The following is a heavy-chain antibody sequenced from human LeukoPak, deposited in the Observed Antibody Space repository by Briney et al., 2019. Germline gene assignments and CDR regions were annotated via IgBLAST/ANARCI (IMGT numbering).Heavy chain of an antibody. V-gene: IGHV4-59*01. CDR1: GGSISSYC. CDR3: ARVYGDYLFDY. CDR2: IHYTGST. D-gene: IGHD4-17*01. J-gene: IGHJ4*02. Sequence: SETLSLTCTVSGGSISSYCWSWIRQPPGKGLEWIGYIHYTGSTNYNPSLKSRVTISLDTSKKYFSLNLTSVSAADTAVYYCARVYGDYLFDYWGQGTLVTVSS.